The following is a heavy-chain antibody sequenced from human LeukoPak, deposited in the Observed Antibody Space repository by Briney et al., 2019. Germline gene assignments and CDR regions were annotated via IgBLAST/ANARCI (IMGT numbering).Heavy chain of an antibody. J-gene: IGHJ4*02. CDR1: GYSITNGYY. CDR3: ARDTSPGITGTY. CDR2: IYRDGRI. V-gene: IGHV4-38-2*02. Sequence: SETLSLTCTVSGYSITNGYYWGWIRQPPGKGLEWIGSIYRDGRIDYNPSLKSRVTISRDTSNDQFSLKLSSVTAADTAMYYCARDTSPGITGTYWGQGTLVTVSS. D-gene: IGHD1-20*01.